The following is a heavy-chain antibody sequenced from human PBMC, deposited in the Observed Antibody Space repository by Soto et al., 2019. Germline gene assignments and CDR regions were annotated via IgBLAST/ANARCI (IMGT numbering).Heavy chain of an antibody. CDR1: GGSFSGYY. J-gene: IGHJ6*03. V-gene: IGHV4-34*01. Sequence: SETLSLTCAVYGGSFSGYYWSWIRQPPGKGLEWIGEINHSGSTNYNPSLKSRVTISVDTSKNQFSLKLSSVTAADTAVYYCARGVGDYVRGGDYYYYMDVWGKGTTVTVSS. CDR2: INHSGST. D-gene: IGHD3-16*01. CDR3: ARGVGDYVRGGDYYYYMDV.